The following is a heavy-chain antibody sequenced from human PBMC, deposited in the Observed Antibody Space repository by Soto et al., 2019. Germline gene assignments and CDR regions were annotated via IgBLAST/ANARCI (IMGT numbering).Heavy chain of an antibody. CDR2: IKQDGSEK. CDR3: ARVRYGGNSYYFDY. V-gene: IGHV3-7*03. Sequence: GGPLRLSCAASGFTFSRYWMSWVRQAPGRGLEWVANIKQDGSEKYYVASVKGRFTMSKDNVKNSLYLQMNSLRAEDTALYYCARVRYGGNSYYFDYWGQGTQVTVSS. J-gene: IGHJ4*02. CDR1: GFTFSRYW. D-gene: IGHD4-17*01.